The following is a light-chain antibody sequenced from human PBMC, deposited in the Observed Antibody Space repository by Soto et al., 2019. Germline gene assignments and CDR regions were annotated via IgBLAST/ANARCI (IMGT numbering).Light chain of an antibody. CDR3: CSDAGGYTHAV. J-gene: IGLJ2*01. CDR2: DVS. CDR1: SSDVGTYNY. Sequence: QSALTQPRSVSGPPGQSVSISCSGTSSDVGTYNYVSWYQQHPGKAPKLMIYDVSKRPSGVPDRFSGSKSGNTASLTISGLHAEDEADYYCCSDAGGYTHAVFGGGTKLTVL. V-gene: IGLV2-11*01.